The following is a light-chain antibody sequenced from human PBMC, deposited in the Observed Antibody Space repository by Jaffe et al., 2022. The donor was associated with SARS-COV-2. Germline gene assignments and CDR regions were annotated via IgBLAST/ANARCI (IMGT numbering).Light chain of an antibody. Sequence: DVQMTQSPSFVSAYVGDSVTITCRASQDINRWLGWYQQKPGKAPELLMYSVSTLHTGVPSRFSGSGSGPDFTLTIRNLQPEDSATYFCQQAYTFPRTFGQGTKVEIK. J-gene: IGKJ1*01. CDR2: SVS. CDR1: QDINRW. V-gene: IGKV1-12*01. CDR3: QQAYTFPRT.